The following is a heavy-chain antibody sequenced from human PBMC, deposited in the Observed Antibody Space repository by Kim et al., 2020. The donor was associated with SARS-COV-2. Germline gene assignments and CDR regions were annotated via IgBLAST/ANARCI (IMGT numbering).Heavy chain of an antibody. J-gene: IGHJ6*02. CDR3: ARVPGGGMDV. Sequence: SHNYNPSLKRRVTISVDTSKNQFSLKLSCVTAADTAVYYCARVPGGGMDVWGQGTTVTVSS. CDR2: SH. V-gene: IGHV4-34*13.